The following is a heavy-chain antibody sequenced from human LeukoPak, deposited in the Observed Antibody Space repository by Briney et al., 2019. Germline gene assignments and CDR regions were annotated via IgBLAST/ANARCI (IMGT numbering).Heavy chain of an antibody. V-gene: IGHV1-69*13. D-gene: IGHD3-9*01. CDR1: GGTFSRYA. J-gene: IGHJ6*02. CDR2: INPIFGTA. Sequence: SVKVSCKASGGTFSRYAISWVRQAPGQGLEWMGGINPIFGTANHAQEFQGRVTITADESTSTAYMELSSLRSEDTAVYYCARLPLTGYSRGYYYGMDVWGQGTTVTVSS. CDR3: ARLPLTGYSRGYYYGMDV.